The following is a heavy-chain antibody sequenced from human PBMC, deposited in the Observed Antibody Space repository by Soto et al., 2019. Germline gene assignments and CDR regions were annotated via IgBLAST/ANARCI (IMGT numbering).Heavy chain of an antibody. CDR1: GDTFTSYG. CDR2: IIAYNGNT. Sequence: QVQLVQSGAEVKKPGASVKVSCKASGDTFTSYGISWVRQAPGQGLEWMGWIIAYNGNTNYAQKLQGRVTMTTDTSTSTAYMELRSLRSDDTAVYYCAREYYDFWSGYGSYYYMDVWGKGTTVTVSS. D-gene: IGHD3-3*01. J-gene: IGHJ6*03. CDR3: AREYYDFWSGYGSYYYMDV. V-gene: IGHV1-18*01.